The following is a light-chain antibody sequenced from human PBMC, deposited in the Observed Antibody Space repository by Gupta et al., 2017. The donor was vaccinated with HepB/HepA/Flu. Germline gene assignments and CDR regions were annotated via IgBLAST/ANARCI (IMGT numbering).Light chain of an antibody. Sequence: QAGLTQPPSVSKDLRQTATLTCTGNSDNVDYHGAAWLQQHQGHPPKLLSYRNNNRPSGISERFSASRSGNTASLTITGLQPEDEAVYYCSAWDRRLGAWVFGGGTRLTVL. CDR1: SDNVDYHG. J-gene: IGLJ3*02. CDR2: RNN. CDR3: SAWDRRLGAWV. V-gene: IGLV10-54*01.